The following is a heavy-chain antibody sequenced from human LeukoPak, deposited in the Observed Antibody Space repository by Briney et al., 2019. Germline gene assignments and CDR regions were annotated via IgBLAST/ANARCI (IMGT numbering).Heavy chain of an antibody. V-gene: IGHV4-34*01. CDR2: INHSGST. CDR3: ARGRPGYYYDSSGYYYGFNWFDP. Sequence: SETLSLTCAVYGGSFSGYYWSWLRQPPGKGLEWIGEINHSGSTNYNPSLKSRVTISVDTSKNQFSLKLSSVTAADTAVYYCARGRPGYYYDSSGYYYGFNWFDPWGQGTLVTVSS. CDR1: GGSFSGYY. D-gene: IGHD3-22*01. J-gene: IGHJ5*02.